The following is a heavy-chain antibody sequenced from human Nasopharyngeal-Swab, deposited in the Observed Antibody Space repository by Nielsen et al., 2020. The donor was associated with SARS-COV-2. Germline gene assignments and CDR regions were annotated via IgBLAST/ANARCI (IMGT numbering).Heavy chain of an antibody. CDR1: SYW. D-gene: IGHD6-19*01. V-gene: IGHV4-39*01. Sequence: SYWMSWIRQPPGKGLEWTGSIYYSGNTYYNPSLKSRVTISADTSKNQFSLKLSSVTAADTAVYYCARHIESVAVGRAFDIWGQGTMVTVSS. J-gene: IGHJ3*02. CDR3: ARHIESVAVGRAFDI. CDR2: IYYSGNT.